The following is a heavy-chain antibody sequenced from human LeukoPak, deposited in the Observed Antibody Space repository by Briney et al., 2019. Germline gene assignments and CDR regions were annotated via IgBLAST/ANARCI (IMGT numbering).Heavy chain of an antibody. V-gene: IGHV3-43*02. Sequence: SGGSLRLSCAASGFIFSDYNMHWVRQVPGKGLEWVSIISGDGGRTSYADSVEGRVTISRDNSKNSLYLQMNSLRTEDTAFYYCAKDVSGSIDSWGQGTLVTVSS. CDR2: ISGDGGRT. CDR3: AKDVSGSIDS. D-gene: IGHD5/OR15-5a*01. CDR1: GFIFSDYN. J-gene: IGHJ4*02.